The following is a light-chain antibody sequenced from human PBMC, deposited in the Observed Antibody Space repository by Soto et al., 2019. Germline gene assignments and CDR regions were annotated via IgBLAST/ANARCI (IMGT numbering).Light chain of an antibody. J-gene: IGLJ3*02. CDR2: NTN. CDR3: VLYMGSGIWV. Sequence: QNVVTQEPSFSVSPGRTVTLTCGLSSGSVSTSYNPSWYQQTPGQAPRTLIYNTNTRSSGVPDRFSGSILGNKAALTITGAQADDESDYYCVLYMGSGIWVFGGGTKLTVL. V-gene: IGLV8-61*01. CDR1: SGSVSTSYN.